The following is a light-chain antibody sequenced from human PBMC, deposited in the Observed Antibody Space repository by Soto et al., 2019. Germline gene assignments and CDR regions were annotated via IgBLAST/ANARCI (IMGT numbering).Light chain of an antibody. V-gene: IGKV3-15*01. CDR1: QSVSSK. CDR2: GAS. Sequence: EIVMTQSPATRSVSPGERATLSCRASQSVSSKLAWYQQKPGQAPRLLIYGASTRATGIPARFSGSGSGTEFTLTISSLQSEDFAVYYCQEYNNWHPITFGGGTKVDIK. J-gene: IGKJ4*01. CDR3: QEYNNWHPIT.